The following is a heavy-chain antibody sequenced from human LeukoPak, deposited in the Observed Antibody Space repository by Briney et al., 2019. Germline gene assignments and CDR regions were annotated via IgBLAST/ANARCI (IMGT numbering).Heavy chain of an antibody. Sequence: GGSLRLSCAASGFTFSSYTMNWVRQAPGKGLEWISSISSANTFIYYADSLRGRFTISRDNAKNSLYLQMNSLRAEDTAVYYCAKEEGIAAAGFDYWGQGTLVTVSS. J-gene: IGHJ4*02. CDR2: ISSANTFI. CDR3: AKEEGIAAAGFDY. CDR1: GFTFSSYT. V-gene: IGHV3-21*01. D-gene: IGHD6-13*01.